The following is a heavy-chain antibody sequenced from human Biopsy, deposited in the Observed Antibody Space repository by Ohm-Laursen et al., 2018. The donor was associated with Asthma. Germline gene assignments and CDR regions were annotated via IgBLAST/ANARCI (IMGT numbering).Heavy chain of an antibody. CDR2: IYWDDYN. V-gene: IGHV2-5*02. D-gene: IGHD1-1*01. CDR3: ALSQDSGSDDHSPSWFDP. Sequence: STQTLTLTRSFSGFSLRTPGVGVGWIRQSPGKALEWLALIYWDDYNLFRPSLKRRLTITKDPSKNQVVLTMTKMDPVDSGTYYCALSQDSGSDDHSPSWFDPWGQGTLVTVSS. CDR1: GFSLRTPGVG. J-gene: IGHJ5*02.